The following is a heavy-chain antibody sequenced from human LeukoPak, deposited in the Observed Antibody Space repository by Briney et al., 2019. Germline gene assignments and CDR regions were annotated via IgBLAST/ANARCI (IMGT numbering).Heavy chain of an antibody. J-gene: IGHJ4*02. CDR1: GFTFSSNE. CDR3: ATNTPMGHYFDN. CDR2: ISGSGTTI. Sequence: GGSLRLSCAASGFTFSSNEMNWVRQAPGKGLQWISYISGSGTTIYYADSVKGRFTTSRDNAKNSLYLQMNSLRAEDTAIYYCATNTPMGHYFDNWGQGTLVSVSS. V-gene: IGHV3-48*03. D-gene: IGHD5-18*01.